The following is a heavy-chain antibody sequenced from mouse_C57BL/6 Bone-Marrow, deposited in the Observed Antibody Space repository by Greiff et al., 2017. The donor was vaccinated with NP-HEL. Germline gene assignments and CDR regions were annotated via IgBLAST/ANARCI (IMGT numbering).Heavy chain of an antibody. CDR3: ASSYYSNYEDYAMDY. D-gene: IGHD2-5*01. CDR2: IWTGGGT. CDR1: GFSLTSYA. V-gene: IGHV2-9-1*01. Sequence: VQVVESGPGLVAPSQSLSITCTVSGFSLTSYAISWVRQPPGKGLEWLGVIWTGGGTNYNSASKSRLSISKDNSKSQVFLKMNSLQTDDTARYYCASSYYSNYEDYAMDYWGQGTSVTVSS. J-gene: IGHJ4*01.